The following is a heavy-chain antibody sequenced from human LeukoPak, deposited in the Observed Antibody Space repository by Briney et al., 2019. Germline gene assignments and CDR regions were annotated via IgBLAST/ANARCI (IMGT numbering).Heavy chain of an antibody. D-gene: IGHD3-16*01. J-gene: IGHJ4*02. CDR2: IDSSSRTI. CDR1: GFTLSSYS. Sequence: GGSLRLSCAASGFTLSSYSMNWVRQAPGKGLEWISFIDSSSRTIFYAESVKGRFTISRDNAKNSLLLQMNSLRAEDTAVYYCARRVPNEVITDYFDYWGPGTLVTVSS. CDR3: ARRVPNEVITDYFDY. V-gene: IGHV3-48*04.